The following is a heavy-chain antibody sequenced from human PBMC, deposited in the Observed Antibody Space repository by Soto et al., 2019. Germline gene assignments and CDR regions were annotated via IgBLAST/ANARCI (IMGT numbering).Heavy chain of an antibody. D-gene: IGHD2-15*01. J-gene: IGHJ1*01. CDR2: VYHTGTT. V-gene: IGHV4-4*02. Sequence: PSETLCLTCVVSDGTVSSTHWWTWVRQNPGKGLEWIGEVYHTGTTKYNPSLKNRVTISVDKSNNQFSLELKSVTAADTAVYYCATLPPRIVVTVLPMPSWGQGTLVTGST. CDR3: ATLPPRIVVTVLPMPS. CDR1: DGTVSSTHW.